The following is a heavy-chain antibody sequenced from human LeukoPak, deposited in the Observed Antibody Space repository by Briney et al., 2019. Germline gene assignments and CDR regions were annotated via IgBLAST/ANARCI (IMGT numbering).Heavy chain of an antibody. Sequence: SVKVSCKASGGSLTNYAFNWVRQAPGQGLEWMGGIIPLLGTTRYAQKFQGRVTITTDDSTNTAYMEMNTLRSEDTAVYFCANSSTTLNVFGPWGQGTLVTVSS. CDR2: IIPLLGTT. J-gene: IGHJ5*02. CDR1: GGSLTNYA. CDR3: ANSSTTLNVFGP. D-gene: IGHD2-2*01. V-gene: IGHV1-69*05.